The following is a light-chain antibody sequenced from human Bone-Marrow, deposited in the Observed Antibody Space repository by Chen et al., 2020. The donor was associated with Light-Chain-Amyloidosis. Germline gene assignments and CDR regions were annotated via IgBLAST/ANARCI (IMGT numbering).Light chain of an antibody. J-gene: IGLJ3*02. Sequence: NFMLPQPHSVSESPGKTVIISCTCSSGSIATNYVQWYQQRPGSSPTTVIYEDDQRPSGVPDRFSGSIDRSSNSASLTISGLKTEDEADYYCQSYQGSSQGVFGGGTKLTVL. CDR1: SGSIATNY. V-gene: IGLV6-57*01. CDR3: QSYQGSSQGV. CDR2: EDD.